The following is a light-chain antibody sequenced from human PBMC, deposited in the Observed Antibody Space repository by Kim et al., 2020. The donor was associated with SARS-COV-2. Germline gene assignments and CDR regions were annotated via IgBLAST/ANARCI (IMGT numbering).Light chain of an antibody. Sequence: SYELTQPPSVSVSPGQTASITCSGDKLGDKYACWYQQKPGQSPVLVIYQDSKRPSGIPERFSGSNSGNTATLTISGTQAMDEADYYCQAWDSYTVVCGGG. V-gene: IGLV3-1*01. CDR1: KLGDKY. CDR3: QAWDSYTVV. CDR2: QDS. J-gene: IGLJ2*01.